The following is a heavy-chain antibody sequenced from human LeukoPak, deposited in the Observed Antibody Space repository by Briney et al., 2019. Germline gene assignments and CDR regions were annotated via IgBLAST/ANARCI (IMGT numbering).Heavy chain of an antibody. D-gene: IGHD6-13*01. V-gene: IGHV4-59*01. CDR3: ARTTEAHSWQTRYYSYYMDV. J-gene: IGHJ6*03. CDR2: IYDSGST. CDR1: GGSISSYY. Sequence: PSETLSLTCTVSGGSISSYYWSWIRQPPPKGLGGIGLIYDSGSTNYNPSLKSRVTISVDTSKNQCSLKLRSVTAADTAVYYCARTTEAHSWQTRYYSYYMDVWGEGTTVTVSS.